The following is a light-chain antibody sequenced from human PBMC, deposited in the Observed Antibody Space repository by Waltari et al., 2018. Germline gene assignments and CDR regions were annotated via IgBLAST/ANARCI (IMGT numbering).Light chain of an antibody. Sequence: QSVLTQPPSASGTPGQRVTISCSGSTSDIGGNPVVWYQQLPGTAPKLLIHRNDQRPAGVPDRFSVFKSGTSASLAISGLQSEDEGDYFCAAWDDSLTYVFGTGTKVTVL. CDR3: AAWDDSLTYV. J-gene: IGLJ1*01. V-gene: IGLV1-44*01. CDR2: RND. CDR1: TSDIGGNP.